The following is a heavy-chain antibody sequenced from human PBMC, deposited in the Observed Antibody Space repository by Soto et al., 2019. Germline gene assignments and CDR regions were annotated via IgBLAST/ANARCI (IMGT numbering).Heavy chain of an antibody. J-gene: IGHJ4*02. CDR2: VYYSGST. D-gene: IGHD6-13*01. CDR3: ARYRREAVAGYTLDN. CDR1: GGSISSYY. V-gene: IGHV4-59*01. Sequence: SETLSLTCTVSGGSISSYYWSWIRQPPGEGLEWIGYVYYSGSTNYNPSLKSRVTISEDTSKSQFSLKVNSMTAADTAVYYCARYRREAVAGYTLDNWGQGILVTVSS.